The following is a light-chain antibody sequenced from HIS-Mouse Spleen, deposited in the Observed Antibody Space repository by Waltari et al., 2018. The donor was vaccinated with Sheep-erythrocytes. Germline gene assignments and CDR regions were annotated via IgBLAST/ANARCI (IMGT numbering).Light chain of an antibody. CDR2: RNN. J-gene: IGLJ3*02. V-gene: IGLV1-47*01. Sequence: QSVLTQPPSASGTPGQRVTISCSGSSSNIGSNYVYWYQQLPGTAPKLLIYRNNQRPSGVPYRLSGSKSGTSASRAISGLRSEDEADYYCAAWDDSLSGNWVFGGGTKLTVL. CDR1: SSNIGSNY. CDR3: AAWDDSLSGNWV.